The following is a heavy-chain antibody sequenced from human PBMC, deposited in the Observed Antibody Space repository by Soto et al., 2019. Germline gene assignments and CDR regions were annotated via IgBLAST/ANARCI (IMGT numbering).Heavy chain of an antibody. CDR3: ARDSSGRHYYGMDV. Sequence: PSGSLRLSCTPSGFIFSDYSMNWVRQAPGKGLEWISYITTTSSTMYHADSVKGRFTISRDNSKNSLYLQMNSLRDEDTAVYYCARDSSGRHYYGMDVWGQGTTVTVSS. CDR1: GFIFSDYS. D-gene: IGHD3-22*01. CDR2: ITTTSSTM. J-gene: IGHJ6*02. V-gene: IGHV3-48*02.